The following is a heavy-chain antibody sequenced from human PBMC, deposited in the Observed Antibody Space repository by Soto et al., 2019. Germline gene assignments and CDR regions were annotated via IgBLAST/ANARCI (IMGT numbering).Heavy chain of an antibody. CDR1: GYSFAGYW. CDR2: IDPSDSQT. Sequence: GESLKISCKGSGYSFAGYWITWVRQKPGKGLEWMGRIDPSDSQTYYSPSFRGHVTIPVTKSITTVFLQWSSLRASDTAMYYCARRAKEALDAFDIWGQGTMVTVSS. CDR3: ARRAKEALDAFDI. V-gene: IGHV5-10-1*01. J-gene: IGHJ3*02.